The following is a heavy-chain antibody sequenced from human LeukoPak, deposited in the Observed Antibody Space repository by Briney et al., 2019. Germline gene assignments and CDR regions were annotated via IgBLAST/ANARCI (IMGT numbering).Heavy chain of an antibody. V-gene: IGHV4-34*01. D-gene: IGHD6-6*01. CDR1: GGSISSYY. Sequence: SETLSLTCTVSGGSISSYYWSWIRQPPGKGLEWIGEINHSGSTNYNPSLKSRVTISVDTSKNQFSLKLSSVTAADTAVYYCARGRIAALWGQGTLVTVSS. J-gene: IGHJ4*02. CDR3: ARGRIAAL. CDR2: INHSGST.